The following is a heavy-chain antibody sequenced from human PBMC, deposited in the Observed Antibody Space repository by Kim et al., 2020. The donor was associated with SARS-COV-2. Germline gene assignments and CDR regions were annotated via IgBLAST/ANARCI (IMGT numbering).Heavy chain of an antibody. J-gene: IGHJ6*02. CDR1: GGSISSYY. CDR2: IYYSGSP. Sequence: SETLSLTCTVSGGSISSYYWSWIRQPPGKGLEWIGYIYYSGSPNYNPSLKSRVTISVDTSKNQFSLKLSSVTAADTAVYYCARAYGSGSPYYYYGMDVWGQGTTVTVSS. CDR3: ARAYGSGSPYYYYGMDV. V-gene: IGHV4-59*13. D-gene: IGHD3-10*01.